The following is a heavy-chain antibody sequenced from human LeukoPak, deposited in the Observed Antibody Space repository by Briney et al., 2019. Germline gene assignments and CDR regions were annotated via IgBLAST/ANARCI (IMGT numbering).Heavy chain of an antibody. Sequence: KPSETLSLTCAVYGGSFSGYYWSWIRQPPGKGLEWIGEINHSGSTNYNPSLKSRVTISVDTSKNQFSLKLSSVTAADTAVYYCARAQQLGWFYPWGQGTLVTVSS. J-gene: IGHJ5*02. D-gene: IGHD6-13*01. CDR2: INHSGST. CDR3: ARAQQLGWFYP. V-gene: IGHV4-34*01. CDR1: GGSFSGYY.